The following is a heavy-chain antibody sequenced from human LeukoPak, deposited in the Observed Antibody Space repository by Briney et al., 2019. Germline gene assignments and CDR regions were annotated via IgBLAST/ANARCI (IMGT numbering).Heavy chain of an antibody. CDR2: IYSNTSA. V-gene: IGHV3-53*04. D-gene: IGHD6-6*01. J-gene: IGHJ5*02. Sequence: VGSLRLSCAASGFTISYNYMSWVRQAPGKGLQWVSVIYSNTSAYYADSVKGRFTISRHSSKNTLYLQMTSLRAEDTAVYYCARDIPVDSRSSVPKPVRDSWGQGTLVTVSS. CDR3: ARDIPVDSRSSVPKPVRDS. CDR1: GFTISYNY.